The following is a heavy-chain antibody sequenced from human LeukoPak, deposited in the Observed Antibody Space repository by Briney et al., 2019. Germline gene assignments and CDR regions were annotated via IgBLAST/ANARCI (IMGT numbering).Heavy chain of an antibody. D-gene: IGHD1-26*01. CDR2: IYSSGST. CDR1: GVSISSYY. J-gene: IGHJ4*02. V-gene: IGHV4-4*07. Sequence: PSETLSLTCTVSGVSISSYYWSWIRQPAGEGLEWIGRIYSSGSTNYNPSLRSRVTLSVATSKNQFSLKLSSVTAADTAVYYCARMYSGTYGGIDYWGQGTLVTVSS. CDR3: ARMYSGTYGGIDY.